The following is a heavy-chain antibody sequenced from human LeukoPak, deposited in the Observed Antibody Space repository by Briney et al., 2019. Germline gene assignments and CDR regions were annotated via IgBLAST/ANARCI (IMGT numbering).Heavy chain of an antibody. Sequence: SETLSLTCAVYDGSFTDYHWTWIRQPPGKGLEWIGEINHSGSTRYSPSLKSRDTISVDTPKNQFSLKLSSVTAADTAVYYCARATEGYSSSVVYMDVWGKGTTVTVSS. J-gene: IGHJ6*03. CDR2: INHSGST. V-gene: IGHV4-34*01. D-gene: IGHD6-6*01. CDR3: ARATEGYSSSVVYMDV. CDR1: DGSFTDYH.